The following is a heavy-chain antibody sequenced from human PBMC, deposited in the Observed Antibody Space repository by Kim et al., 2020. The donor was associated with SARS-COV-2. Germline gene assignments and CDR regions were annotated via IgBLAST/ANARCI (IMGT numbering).Heavy chain of an antibody. Sequence: GGSLRLSCAASGFTFSSYWMHWVRQAPGKGLVWVSRINSDGSSTSYADSVKGRFTISRDNAKNTLYLQMNSLRAEDTAVYYCARRAGITPPFDYWGQGTLVTVSS. CDR3: ARRAGITPPFDY. D-gene: IGHD1-20*01. CDR2: INSDGSST. V-gene: IGHV3-74*01. J-gene: IGHJ4*02. CDR1: GFTFSSYW.